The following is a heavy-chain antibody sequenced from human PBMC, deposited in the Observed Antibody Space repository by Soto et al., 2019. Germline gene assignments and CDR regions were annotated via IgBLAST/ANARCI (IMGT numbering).Heavy chain of an antibody. CDR3: SRVPRFAFDI. J-gene: IGHJ3*02. CDR1: AFTFSSYW. CDR2: INSDGSST. V-gene: IGHV3-74*01. Sequence: PGGSLRLSCAASAFTFSSYWMHWVRQAPGKGLVWVSRINSDGSSTSYADSVKGRFTISRDNAKNTLYLQMNSLRAEDTAVYYCSRVPRFAFDIWSQGTMDIVSS.